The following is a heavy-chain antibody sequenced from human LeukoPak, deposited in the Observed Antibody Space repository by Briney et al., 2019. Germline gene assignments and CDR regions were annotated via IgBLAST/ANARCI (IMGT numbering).Heavy chain of an antibody. V-gene: IGHV1-2*06. CDR2: INPNSGGT. D-gene: IGHD3-16*01. CDR1: GYTFTGYY. J-gene: IGHJ6*03. CDR3: ARGYGSGYYYYYTDV. Sequence: ASVKVSRKASGYTFTGYYMHWVRQAPGQGLEWMGRINPNSGGTNYAQKFQGRVTMTRDTSISTAYMELSRLRSDDTAVYYCARGYGSGYYYYYTDVWGKGTTVTVSS.